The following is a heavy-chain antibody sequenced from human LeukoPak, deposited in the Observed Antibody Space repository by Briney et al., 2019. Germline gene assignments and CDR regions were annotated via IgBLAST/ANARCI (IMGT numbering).Heavy chain of an antibody. CDR3: ARDWVWFGELFQYYYYMDV. V-gene: IGHV3-7*01. CDR1: GFTFSSYW. CDR2: IKQDGSEK. J-gene: IGHJ6*03. Sequence: GGSLGLSCAASGFTFSSYWMSWVRQAPGKGLEWVANIKQDGSEKYYVDSVKGRFIISRDNAENSLYLQMNSLRAEDAAVYYCARDWVWFGELFQYYYYMDVWGKGTTVTISS. D-gene: IGHD3-10*01.